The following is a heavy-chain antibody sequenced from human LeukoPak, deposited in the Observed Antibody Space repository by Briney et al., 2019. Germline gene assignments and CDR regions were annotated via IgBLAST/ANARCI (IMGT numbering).Heavy chain of an antibody. CDR2: INHSGST. CDR1: GGSFSGYY. V-gene: IGHV4-34*01. CDR3: ARRITMVRGVRTPFDY. Sequence: SETLSLTCAVYGGSFSGYYRSWIRQPPGKGLEWIGEINHSGSTNYNPSLKSRVTISVDTSKNQFSLKLSSVTAADTAVYYCARRITMVRGVRTPFDYWGQGTLVTVSS. D-gene: IGHD3-10*01. J-gene: IGHJ4*02.